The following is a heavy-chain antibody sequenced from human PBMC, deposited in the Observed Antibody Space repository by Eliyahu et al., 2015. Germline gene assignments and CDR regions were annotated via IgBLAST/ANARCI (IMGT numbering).Heavy chain of an antibody. CDR2: IIPIVGXP. J-gene: IGHJ5*02. Sequence: QVQLVQSGAEVKKPGSSVKVSCKASGGPFKSYAIPWVRXAPGXGXXWLGXIIPIVGXPNYAQXFQGRVTITADTSTRTVFMELSSLRSEDTAVYYCARDSRVGASAWFQMDPWGQGTLVTVSS. V-gene: IGHV1-69*04. CDR3: ARDSRVGASAWFQMDP. CDR1: GGPFKSYA. D-gene: IGHD6-19*01.